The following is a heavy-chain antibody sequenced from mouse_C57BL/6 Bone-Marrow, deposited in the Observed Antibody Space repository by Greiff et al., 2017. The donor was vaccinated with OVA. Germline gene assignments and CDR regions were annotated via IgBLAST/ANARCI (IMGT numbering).Heavy chain of an antibody. J-gene: IGHJ3*01. Sequence: QVQLQQPGAELVKPGASVKLSCKASGYTFTSYWMHWVQQRPGQGLEWIGMIHPNSGSTNYNEKFKSKATLPVDKSSRTAYMQLSSLTSEDSAVYYCAREYYGSRFAYWGQGTLVTVSA. CDR1: GYTFTSYW. CDR3: AREYYGSRFAY. V-gene: IGHV1-64*01. CDR2: IHPNSGST. D-gene: IGHD1-1*01.